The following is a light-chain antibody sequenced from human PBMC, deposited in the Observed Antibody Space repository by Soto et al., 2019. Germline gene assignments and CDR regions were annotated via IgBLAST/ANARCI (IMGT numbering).Light chain of an antibody. Sequence: VLTQPPSASGTPGQTVTISCSGSSSNIGSNSVYWYQQLPGTAPKLLIHSSNQRPSGVPDRFSGSKSGTSASLAVSGLRSEDEADYYCSAWDDSLRGPVFGTGTKVTVL. J-gene: IGLJ1*01. CDR1: SSNIGSNS. CDR3: SAWDDSLRGPV. V-gene: IGLV1-47*02. CDR2: SSN.